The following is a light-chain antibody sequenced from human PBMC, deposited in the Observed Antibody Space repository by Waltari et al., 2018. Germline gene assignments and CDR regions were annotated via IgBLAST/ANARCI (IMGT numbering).Light chain of an antibody. J-gene: IGKJ1*01. CDR2: EAS. V-gene: IGKV3-20*01. Sequence: IMLTQSPGTLSLSPGERATLSCRASQSIGRYLVWYQQKPGQAPRLLMYEASRRATGIPDRFSGSGSGTDFSLTISRLEPEDFAVYYCQNHERLPATFGQG. CDR1: QSIGRY. CDR3: QNHERLPAT.